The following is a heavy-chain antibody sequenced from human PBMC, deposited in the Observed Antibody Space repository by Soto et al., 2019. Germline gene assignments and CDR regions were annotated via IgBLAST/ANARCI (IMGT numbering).Heavy chain of an antibody. CDR2: IYYSGSA. D-gene: IGHD2-2*01. J-gene: IGHJ5*02. Sequence: QLQLQESGPGLVKPSETLSLTCSVSGGSISSVSYDWGWIRQPPGKGLEWIGSIYYSGSAYYSPSLKSRVTMYVDTTRNQLSLELRSVTAADTAVYYCARLHCNSPNCVPLDPWGQGTLVTVSS. CDR3: ARLHCNSPNCVPLDP. CDR1: GGSISSVSYD. V-gene: IGHV4-39*01.